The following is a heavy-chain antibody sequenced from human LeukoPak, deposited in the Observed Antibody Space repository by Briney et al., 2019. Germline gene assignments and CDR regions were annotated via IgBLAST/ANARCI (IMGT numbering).Heavy chain of an antibody. Sequence: SVKVSCKASGGTFSSYAISWVRQAPGQGLEWMGRIIPILGIANYAQKFQGRVTITADKSTSTAYMELSSLRSEDTAVYCCARGHITMVRGVIHNWFDPWGQGTLVTVSS. J-gene: IGHJ5*02. V-gene: IGHV1-69*04. D-gene: IGHD3-10*01. CDR2: IIPILGIA. CDR1: GGTFSSYA. CDR3: ARGHITMVRGVIHNWFDP.